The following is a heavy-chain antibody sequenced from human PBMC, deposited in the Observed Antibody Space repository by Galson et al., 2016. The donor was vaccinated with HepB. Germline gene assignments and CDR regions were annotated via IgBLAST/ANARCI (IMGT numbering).Heavy chain of an antibody. Sequence: SVKVSCKASGYTFNSYGFSWVRQAPGQGLEWMGWINAYTGHTNYAQNHQDRVTMTTDTSTSTAYLELRSLRSDDTAVYYCARERGGYTYGDLWGQGTTVTVSS. V-gene: IGHV1-18*01. J-gene: IGHJ6*02. CDR1: GYTFNSYG. CDR2: INAYTGHT. D-gene: IGHD5-18*01. CDR3: ARERGGYTYGDL.